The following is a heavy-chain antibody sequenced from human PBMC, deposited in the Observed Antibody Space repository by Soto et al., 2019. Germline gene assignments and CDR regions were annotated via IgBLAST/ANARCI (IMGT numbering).Heavy chain of an antibody. CDR3: ARGYCSGGSCYYNWFDT. J-gene: IGHJ5*02. CDR1: GYTFTSYG. Sequence: GASVKVSCKASGYTFTSYGISWVRQAPGQGLEWMGWISAYNGNTNYAQKLQGRVTMTTDTSTSTAYMELRSLRSDDTAVYYCARGYCSGGSCYYNWFDTWGQGTLVTVSS. CDR2: ISAYNGNT. D-gene: IGHD2-15*01. V-gene: IGHV1-18*01.